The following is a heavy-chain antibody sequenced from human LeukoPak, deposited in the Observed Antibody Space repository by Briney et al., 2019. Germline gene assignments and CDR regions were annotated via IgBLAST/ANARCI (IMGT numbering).Heavy chain of an antibody. D-gene: IGHD3-16*02. V-gene: IGHV4-39*07. CDR3: ARGRGGYDYIWGSYRFDY. CDR2: IYYSGST. Sequence: KPSETLSLTCTVSGGSISSSSYYWGWIRQPPGQGLEWIGSIYYSGSTYYNPSLKSRVTISVDTSKNQFSLKLSSLTAADTAVYYCARGRGGYDYIWGSYRFDYWGQGTLVTVSS. CDR1: GGSISSSSYY. J-gene: IGHJ4*02.